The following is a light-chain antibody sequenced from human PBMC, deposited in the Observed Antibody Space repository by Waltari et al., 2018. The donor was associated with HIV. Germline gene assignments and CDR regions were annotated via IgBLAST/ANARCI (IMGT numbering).Light chain of an antibody. CDR3: SSYTTSSTWV. J-gene: IGLJ3*02. Sequence: QSALTQPASVSGSPGQSITISCTGTSSYIGGYKYVSWYQQQPGKAPKLRISEVSNRPSGVSNRVAGAKSGNTASRTISGLQAEDEAEYYCSSYTTSSTWVFGGGTKLTVL. CDR2: EVS. CDR1: SSYIGGYKY. V-gene: IGLV2-14*01.